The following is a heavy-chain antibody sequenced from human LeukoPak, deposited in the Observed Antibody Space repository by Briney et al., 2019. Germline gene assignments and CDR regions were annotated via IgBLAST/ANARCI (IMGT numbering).Heavy chain of an antibody. V-gene: IGHV1-24*01. CDR2: FDPEDGET. D-gene: IGHD2-8*01. J-gene: IGHJ6*02. CDR3: ARSPSYCTNGVCGMDV. CDR1: GYTLTELS. Sequence: ASVKVSCKVSGYTLTELSMHWVRQAPGKGLEWMGGFDPEDGETIYAQKFQGRVTMTEDTSTDTAYMELSSLRSEDTAVYYCARSPSYCTNGVCGMDVWGQGTTVTVSS.